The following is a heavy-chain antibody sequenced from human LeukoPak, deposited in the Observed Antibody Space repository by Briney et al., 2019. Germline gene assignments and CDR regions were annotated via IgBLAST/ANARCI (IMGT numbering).Heavy chain of an antibody. CDR3: ARRSMVQHLDV. CDR1: GYTFTSYA. V-gene: IGHV7-4-1*01. D-gene: IGHD3-10*01. CDR2: INTNTGNP. Sequence: ASVKVSCKASGYTFTSYAMNWVRQAPGQGLEWMGWINTNTGNPTYAQAFTGRIVFSLDTSVSTAYLQIGSLKAEDTAVYFCARRSMVQHLDVWGKGTTVIVSS. J-gene: IGHJ6*04.